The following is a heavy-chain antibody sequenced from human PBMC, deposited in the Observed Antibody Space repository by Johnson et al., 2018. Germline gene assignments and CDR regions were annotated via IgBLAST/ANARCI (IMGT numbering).Heavy chain of an antibody. D-gene: IGHD5/OR15-5a*01. J-gene: IGHJ6*03. V-gene: IGHV4-61*02. CDR3: GRGGNSVGYYYMDV. Sequence: QVQLQESGPGLVKPSQTLSLTCTVSGGSITSGNYYWSWIRRPAGRGLEFIGRIYSSGSTNSNPSLKSRVTISGDTSKNQFSLNLASVTAADTAVYYCGRGGNSVGYYYMDVWGKGTTVTVSS. CDR1: GGSITSGNYY. CDR2: IYSSGST.